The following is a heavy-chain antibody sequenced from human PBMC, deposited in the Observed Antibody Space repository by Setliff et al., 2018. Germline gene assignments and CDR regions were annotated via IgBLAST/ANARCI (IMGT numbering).Heavy chain of an antibody. CDR1: GGTFSSYA. J-gene: IGHJ5*02. CDR3: AKNGFGVVALGVNNWFDP. D-gene: IGHD3-10*01. V-gene: IGHV1-69*13. Sequence: ASVKVSCKASGGTFSSYAISWVRQAPGQGLEWMGRIIPIFGTANYAQKFQGRVTITADESTGTAYMELSSLTLEDTAVYYCAKNGFGVVALGVNNWFDPWGQGTLVTVSS. CDR2: IIPIFGTA.